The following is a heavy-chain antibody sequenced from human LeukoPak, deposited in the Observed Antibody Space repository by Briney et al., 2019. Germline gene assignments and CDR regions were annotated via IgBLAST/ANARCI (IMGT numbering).Heavy chain of an antibody. Sequence: PSETLSLTCTVSGGSISSSSYYWGWIRQPPGKGLEWIGSIYYSGSTYYNPSLKSRVTISVDTSKNQFSLKLSSVTAADTAVYYCSMVVTAGGERYFDYWGQGTLVTVSS. J-gene: IGHJ4*02. CDR2: IYYSGST. V-gene: IGHV4-39*01. CDR3: SMVVTAGGERYFDY. D-gene: IGHD2-21*02. CDR1: GGSISSSSYY.